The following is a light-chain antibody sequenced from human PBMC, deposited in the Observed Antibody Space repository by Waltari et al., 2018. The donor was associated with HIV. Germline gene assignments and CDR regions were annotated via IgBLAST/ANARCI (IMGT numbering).Light chain of an antibody. CDR1: QCVCSNY. V-gene: IGKV3-20*01. J-gene: IGKJ1*01. Sequence: SVFTQSPRTLCLSAGERATLSCRARQCVCSNYLAWYQQKPGQAPSLLIYRVSNRATGVPDRFSGSGSGTDFTLTISRLQPEDVAVYYCQQYGSSLSTFGQGTKVEIK. CDR3: QQYGSSLST. CDR2: RVS.